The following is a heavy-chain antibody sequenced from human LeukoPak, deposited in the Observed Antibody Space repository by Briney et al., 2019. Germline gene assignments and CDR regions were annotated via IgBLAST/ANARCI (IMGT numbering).Heavy chain of an antibody. CDR2: IYYSGST. CDR1: GGSISSGGYY. D-gene: IGHD3-22*01. Sequence: SETLSLTCTVSGGSISSGGYYWSWIRQHPGKGLEWIGYIYYSGSTYYNPSLKSRVTISVDTSKNQFSLKLSSVTAADTAVYYCARPDYYDSSGYQYWGQGTLVTVSS. V-gene: IGHV4-31*03. CDR3: ARPDYYDSSGYQY. J-gene: IGHJ4*02.